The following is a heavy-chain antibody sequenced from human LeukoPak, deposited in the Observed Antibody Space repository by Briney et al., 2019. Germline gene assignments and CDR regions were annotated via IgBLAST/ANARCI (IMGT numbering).Heavy chain of an antibody. D-gene: IGHD4-17*01. CDR3: ARLKATVSIHAYFDS. CDR2: IDHSGST. Sequence: SETLSLTCTVSGGSFSSYYWTWIRQLPGKGLEWIGYIDHSGSTNYNPSLKSRVSISSDTSKNQFSLELSSVTAADTAVYYCARLKATVSIHAYFDSWGQGTLVTVSS. J-gene: IGHJ4*02. CDR1: GGSFSSYY. V-gene: IGHV4-59*01.